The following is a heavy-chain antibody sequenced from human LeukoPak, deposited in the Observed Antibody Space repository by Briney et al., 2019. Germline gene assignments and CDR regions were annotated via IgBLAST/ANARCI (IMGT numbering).Heavy chain of an antibody. CDR1: GGSFSGYY. J-gene: IGHJ4*02. D-gene: IGHD3-10*01. Sequence: SETLSLTCAVYGGSFSGYYWSWIRQPPGKGLEWIGEINHSGSTNYNPSLKSRVTISVDRSKNQFSLKLSSVTAADTAVYYCAGLWFREFLSHDYWGQGTLVTVSS. CDR3: AGLWFREFLSHDY. CDR2: INHSGST. V-gene: IGHV4-34*01.